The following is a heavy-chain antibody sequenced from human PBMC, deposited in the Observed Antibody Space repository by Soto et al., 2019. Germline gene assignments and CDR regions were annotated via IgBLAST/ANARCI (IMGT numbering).Heavy chain of an antibody. CDR1: GGSISSYY. CDR2: IYYSGST. V-gene: IGHV4-59*01. Sequence: SETLSLTCTVSGGSISSYYWSWIRQPPGKGLEWIGYIYYSGSTNYNPSLKSRVTISVDTSKNQFSLKLSSVTAADTAVYYCASSRGPNWFDPWGQGTLVTSPQ. J-gene: IGHJ5*02. CDR3: ASSRGPNWFDP.